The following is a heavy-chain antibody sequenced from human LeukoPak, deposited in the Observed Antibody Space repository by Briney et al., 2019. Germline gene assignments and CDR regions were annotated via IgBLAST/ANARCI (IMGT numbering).Heavy chain of an antibody. CDR1: GFTFSSYA. D-gene: IGHD5-12*01. CDR2: ISGGGGTT. J-gene: IGHJ4*02. Sequence: SGGSLRLSCAASGFTFSSYAMNWVRQAPGKGLEWVSAISGGGGTTYYADSVEGRFTISRDNSKNTLFLQMNSLRAEDTAVYYCAKDREGLSSGYDLEYFDYWGQGTLVTVSS. CDR3: AKDREGLSSGYDLEYFDY. V-gene: IGHV3-23*01.